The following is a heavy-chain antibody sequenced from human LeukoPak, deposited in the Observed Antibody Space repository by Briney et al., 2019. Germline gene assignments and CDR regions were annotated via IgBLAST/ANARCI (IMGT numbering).Heavy chain of an antibody. J-gene: IGHJ4*02. CDR2: IIPIFGTA. CDR3: ARDLKAYCSGGSCYRLDY. D-gene: IGHD2-15*01. V-gene: IGHV1-69*01. Sequence: SVKVSCKASGGTFSSYAISWVRQAPGQGLEWMGGIIPIFGTANYAQKFQGRVTITADESTSTAYMELSSLRSEDTAVYYCARDLKAYCSGGSCYRLDYWGQGTLVIVSS. CDR1: GGTFSSYA.